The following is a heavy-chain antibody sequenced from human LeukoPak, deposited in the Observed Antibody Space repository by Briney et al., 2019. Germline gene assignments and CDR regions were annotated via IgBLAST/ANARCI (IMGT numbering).Heavy chain of an antibody. CDR3: ARLTTVSDSPFDI. Sequence: SETLSLTCTVSGGSITSSRYYWGWIRQPPGKGLEWIGSFYYSRSTYYNPSLKSRVTISVDMSKNQFSLKLRSVTAADTAVYYCARLTTVSDSPFDIWGQGTMVAVSS. V-gene: IGHV4-39*01. CDR2: FYYSRST. D-gene: IGHD4-17*01. J-gene: IGHJ3*02. CDR1: GGSITSSRYY.